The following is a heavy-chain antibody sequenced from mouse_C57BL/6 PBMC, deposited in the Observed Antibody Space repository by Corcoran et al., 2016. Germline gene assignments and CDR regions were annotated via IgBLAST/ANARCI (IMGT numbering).Heavy chain of an antibody. V-gene: IGHV1-26*01. J-gene: IGHJ2*01. CDR2: INPNNGGT. CDR1: GYTFTDYY. CDR3: ANDFYFDY. Sequence: EVQLQQSGPELVKPGASVKISCKASGYTFTDYYMNWVKQSHGKSLEWIGDINPNNGGTSYNQKFKGKATLTVDKSSSTAYMELRSLTSEDSAVYYCANDFYFDYWGQGTTLTVSS. D-gene: IGHD2-4*01.